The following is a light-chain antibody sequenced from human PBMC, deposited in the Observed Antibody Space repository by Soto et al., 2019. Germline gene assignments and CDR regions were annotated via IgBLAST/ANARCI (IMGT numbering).Light chain of an antibody. CDR3: NSYTSSSTLL. CDR2: DVS. CDR1: SSDGGGYNY. J-gene: IGLJ2*01. V-gene: IGLV2-14*01. Sequence: QSALTQPASVSGSPGQSITISCTGTSSDGGGYNYVSWYQQHPGKAPKLMIYDVSNRPSGVSNRFSGSKSGNTASLTISGLQAEDEADYYGNSYTSSSTLLFGGGTQLTVL.